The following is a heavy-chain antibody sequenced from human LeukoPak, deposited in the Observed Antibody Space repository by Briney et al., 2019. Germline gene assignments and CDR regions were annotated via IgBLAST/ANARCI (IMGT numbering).Heavy chain of an antibody. D-gene: IGHD3-16*01. J-gene: IGHJ4*02. V-gene: IGHV4-39*07. CDR2: IYYSGST. CDR3: ALITFGGVIVY. CDR1: GGSISSSSYY. Sequence: SETLSLTCTVSGGSISSSSYYWGWIRQPPGKGLEWIGSIYYSGSTYYNPSLKSRVTISVDTSKNQFSLKLSSVTAADTAVYYCALITFGGVIVYWGQGTLVTVSS.